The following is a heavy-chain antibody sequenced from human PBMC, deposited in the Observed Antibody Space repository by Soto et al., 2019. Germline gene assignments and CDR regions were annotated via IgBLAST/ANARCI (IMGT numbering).Heavy chain of an antibody. CDR3: ARGRYGDY. Sequence: QVHLVQSGAEVKKPGASVKVSCKGSGYAFTTYGITWVRQAPGQGLEWMGWISAHNGNTNYAQKLQGRVTVTRDTSTSTAYMELRSLRSDDTAVYYCARGRYGDYWGQRALVTVSS. J-gene: IGHJ4*02. CDR1: GYAFTTYG. CDR2: ISAHNGNT. V-gene: IGHV1-18*01. D-gene: IGHD1-1*01.